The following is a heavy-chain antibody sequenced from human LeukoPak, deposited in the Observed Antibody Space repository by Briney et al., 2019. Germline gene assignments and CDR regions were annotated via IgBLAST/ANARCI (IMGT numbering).Heavy chain of an antibody. Sequence: SETLSLTCTISGGSVSDCYWSWIRQSPGKGLEWIGYIYHTESTSYSPSLKSRVTISVDTSKNQFSLKLSSVTAADTAVYYCARTRYYYNSRSYGAPYYFDYWGQGTLVTVSS. CDR2: IYHTEST. CDR3: ARTRYYYNSRSYGAPYYFDY. D-gene: IGHD3-10*01. CDR1: GGSVSDCY. J-gene: IGHJ4*02. V-gene: IGHV4-4*08.